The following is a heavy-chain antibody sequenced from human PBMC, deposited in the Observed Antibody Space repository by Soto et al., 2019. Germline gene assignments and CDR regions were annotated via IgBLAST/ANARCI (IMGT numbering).Heavy chain of an antibody. CDR2: FEPEDGET. V-gene: IGHV1-24*01. CDR3: ATDVYSSGWNFDY. J-gene: IGHJ4*02. Sequence: SAENVSCKLSGYTPPELSLHWLRQAPGKGLEWMGGFEPEDGETIYAQKFQGRVTMTEDTSTDTAYMELSSLRSEDTAVYYCATDVYSSGWNFDYWGQGTLVTVSS. CDR1: GYTPPELS. D-gene: IGHD6-19*01.